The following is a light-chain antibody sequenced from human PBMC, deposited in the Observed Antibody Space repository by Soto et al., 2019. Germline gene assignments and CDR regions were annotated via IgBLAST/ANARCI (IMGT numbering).Light chain of an antibody. J-gene: IGKJ5*01. Sequence: ETVLTQAQDTLYFSPGERATLSCRASQSVDNNHVAWYQQRRGLPPRLLIYGASNRATGISDRFSGSESGADFTLTISRLEPEDFAVYFCQQYCNSPPGTFGQGKRL. CDR3: QQYCNSPPGT. CDR2: GAS. V-gene: IGKV3-20*01. CDR1: QSVDNNH.